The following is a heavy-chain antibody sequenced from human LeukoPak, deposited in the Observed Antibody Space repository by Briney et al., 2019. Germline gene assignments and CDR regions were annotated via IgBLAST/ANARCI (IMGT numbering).Heavy chain of an antibody. Sequence: SETLSLTCTVSDDSITIYYWSWIRQPPGKGLEWIGYVDHTGSTNFNPSLNGRVSISRDTTNNLFSLRLRSVTAADTAVYFCARGRVSSSTWYSTYYYYFYMDVWGKGTTVTVSS. D-gene: IGHD1-1*01. J-gene: IGHJ6*03. CDR3: ARGRVSSSTWYSTYYYYFYMDV. CDR1: DDSITIYY. V-gene: IGHV4-59*01. CDR2: VDHTGST.